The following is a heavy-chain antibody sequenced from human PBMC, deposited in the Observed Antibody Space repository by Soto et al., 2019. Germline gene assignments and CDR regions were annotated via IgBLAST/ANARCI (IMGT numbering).Heavy chain of an antibody. V-gene: IGHV3-66*01. CDR2: IYSGGST. CDR3: ASRFTMIVVVQGGSSLDI. CDR1: GFTVSSNY. D-gene: IGHD3-22*01. Sequence: PGGSLRLSCAASGFTVSSNYMSWVRQAPGKGLKWVSVIYSGGSTYYADSVKGRFTISRDNSKNTLYLQMNSLRAEDTAVYYCASRFTMIVVVQGGSSLDIWYQGTMVTRSS. J-gene: IGHJ3*02.